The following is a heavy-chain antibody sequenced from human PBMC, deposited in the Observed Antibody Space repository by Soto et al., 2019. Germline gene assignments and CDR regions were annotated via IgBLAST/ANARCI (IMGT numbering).Heavy chain of an antibody. CDR1: GYPFTSYG. Sequence: QVQLVQSGAEVKKPGASVKVSCTASGYPFTSYGISWVRQAPGQGPEWMGWLSAYNGNTNYAQKLQGRVTMTTDTSAGPASWALRRLRSGGWAVYYCAREGGWDSAMPWGYWVQGTLVTVSS. J-gene: IGHJ4*02. CDR3: AREGGWDSAMPWGY. V-gene: IGHV1-18*01. D-gene: IGHD5-18*01. CDR2: LSAYNGNT.